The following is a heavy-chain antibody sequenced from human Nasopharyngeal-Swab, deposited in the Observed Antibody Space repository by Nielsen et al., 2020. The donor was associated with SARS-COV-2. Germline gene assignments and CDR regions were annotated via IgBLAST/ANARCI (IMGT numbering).Heavy chain of an antibody. CDR3: ARGLTGHIVQWIPSPY. V-gene: IGHV3-23*01. Sequence: GESLKISCAASGFSITTYGMTWVRQAPGKGLEWVSGISELGSGIYHADSARGRFSISRDTSKNTVYLQMNTVRAEDTGLHYCARGLTGHIVQWIPSPYWGQGTLVTVSS. D-gene: IGHD1-14*01. CDR2: ISELGSGI. CDR1: GFSITTYG. J-gene: IGHJ4*02.